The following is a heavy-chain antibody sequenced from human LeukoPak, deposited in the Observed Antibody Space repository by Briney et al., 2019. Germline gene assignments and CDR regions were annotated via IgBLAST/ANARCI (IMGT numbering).Heavy chain of an antibody. J-gene: IGHJ3*02. Sequence: GESLKISCKGSGYSFTSYWIGWVRQMPGKGLEWMGIIYSGDSDTRYSPSFQGQVTISADKSISTAYLQWSSLKASDTAMYYCARPRDILTGYFGGAFDIWGQGTMVTVSS. D-gene: IGHD3-9*01. CDR2: IYSGDSDT. CDR3: ARPRDILTGYFGGAFDI. V-gene: IGHV5-51*01. CDR1: GYSFTSYW.